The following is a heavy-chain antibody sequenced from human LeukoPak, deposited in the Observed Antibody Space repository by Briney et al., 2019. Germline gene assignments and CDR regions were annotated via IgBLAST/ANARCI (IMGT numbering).Heavy chain of an antibody. V-gene: IGHV3-7*01. J-gene: IGHJ4*02. D-gene: IGHD3-3*01. Sequence: GGSLRLSCAASGFTFSKYWMTWVRQAPGKGLEWVANIKTDGGQKYYVDSVKGRFSISRDNAKNSLYLQMNSLTADDTATYYCVRGLLEWLRLETYYFDYWGQGTLVTVSS. CDR1: GFTFSKYW. CDR3: VRGLLEWLRLETYYFDY. CDR2: IKTDGGQK.